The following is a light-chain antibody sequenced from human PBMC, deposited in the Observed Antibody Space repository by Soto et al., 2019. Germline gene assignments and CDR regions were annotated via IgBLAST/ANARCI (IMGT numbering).Light chain of an antibody. Sequence: QSALTQPASVSWETGHSITISCTATSCNVGGYNYVASYQPHPFKAPERMIYDVSHRPSWVYNRLSGSQSGNTASLTISGLQAEDEVVYYSSSYTRRSTWVFGGGT. V-gene: IGLV2-14*01. CDR3: SSYTRRSTWV. CDR1: SCNVGGYNY. J-gene: IGLJ3*02. CDR2: DVS.